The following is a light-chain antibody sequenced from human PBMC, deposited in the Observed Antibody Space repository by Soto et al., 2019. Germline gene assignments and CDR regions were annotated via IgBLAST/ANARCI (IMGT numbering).Light chain of an antibody. CDR1: QTISSW. J-gene: IGKJ1*01. CDR2: KAS. V-gene: IGKV1-5*03. Sequence: IQMTQSPSTLSGSVGDRVTITCRASQTISSWLAWYQHKPGKAHKLLIYKASTLKSGVPSRFSGSGSGTEFTLTISSLLPDDGAPYYGQHYYSYSEAFGQGTKVVL. CDR3: QHYYSYSEA.